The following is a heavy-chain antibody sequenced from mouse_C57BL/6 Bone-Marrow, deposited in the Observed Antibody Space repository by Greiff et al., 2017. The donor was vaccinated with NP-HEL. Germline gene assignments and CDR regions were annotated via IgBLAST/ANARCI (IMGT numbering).Heavy chain of an antibody. Sequence: VQLQQSGAELVRPGASVKLSCTASGFNIKDDYMHWVKQRPEQGLEWIGWIDPENGDTEYASKFQGKATITADTSSNTAYLQLSSLTSEDTAVYYCTTYGYGSSTWFAYWGQGTLVTVSA. J-gene: IGHJ3*01. CDR2: IDPENGDT. D-gene: IGHD1-1*01. CDR1: GFNIKDDY. CDR3: TTYGYGSSTWFAY. V-gene: IGHV14-4*01.